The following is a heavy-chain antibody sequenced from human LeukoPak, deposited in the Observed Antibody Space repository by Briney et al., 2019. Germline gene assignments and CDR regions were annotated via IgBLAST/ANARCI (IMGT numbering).Heavy chain of an antibody. D-gene: IGHD2-15*01. V-gene: IGHV3-23*01. CDR1: GFTFSAYA. CDR3: AKGPLYCSGASSYSVDY. J-gene: IGHJ4*02. CDR2: ISSSSNNT. Sequence: PRGSLRLSCAASGFTFSAYAMSWVRQAPGKGLEWVSTISSSSNNTYYAESVKGRFTISRDNSRTTLSLHMSSLRGDDTAVYYCAKGPLYCSGASSYSVDYWGQG.